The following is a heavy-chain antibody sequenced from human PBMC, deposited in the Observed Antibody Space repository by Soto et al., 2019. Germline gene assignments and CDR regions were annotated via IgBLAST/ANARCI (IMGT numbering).Heavy chain of an antibody. D-gene: IGHD5-18*01. CDR3: ASNSYGYTFHDY. V-gene: IGHV4-30-4*01. CDR2: IYYSGST. J-gene: IGHJ4*02. Sequence: QVQLQESGPGLVKPSQTLSLTCTVSGGSISSGDYYWSWIRQPPGKGLEWIGYIYYSGSTYYNPSLKRRVTISVVAAKNQFSPQLSSVAAADTAVYYCASNSYGYTFHDYWGQGTLVTVSS. CDR1: GGSISSGDYY.